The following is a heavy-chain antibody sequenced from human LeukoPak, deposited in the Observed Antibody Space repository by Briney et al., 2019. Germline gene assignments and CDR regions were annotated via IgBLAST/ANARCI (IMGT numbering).Heavy chain of an antibody. CDR1: GLLFGDYA. Sequence: GGSLRLSCTASGLLFGDYAMTWVRQVPGKGLEWVGRIKSKTDGVTTDYAAPVKGRFTISRDDSKNTLYLQMNSLKTEDTAVYYCTTLTMIVGTHFDYWGQGTLVTVSS. V-gene: IGHV3-15*01. CDR3: TTLTMIVGTHFDY. D-gene: IGHD3-22*01. J-gene: IGHJ4*02. CDR2: IKSKTDGVTT.